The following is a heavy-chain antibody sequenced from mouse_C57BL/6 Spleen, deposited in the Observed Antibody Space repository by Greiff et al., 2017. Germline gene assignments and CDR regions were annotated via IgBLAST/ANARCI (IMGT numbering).Heavy chain of an antibody. Sequence: QVQLQQPGAELVRPGSSVKLSCKASGYTFTSYWMHWVKQRPIQGLEWIGNIDPSDSATHYNQKFKDQATLTVDKSSSTAYMQLSSLTSEDSAVDYGVRGDYGSSPAWFAYWGQGTLVTVSA. CDR2: IDPSDSAT. J-gene: IGHJ3*01. V-gene: IGHV1-52*01. CDR1: GYTFTSYW. CDR3: VRGDYGSSPAWFAY. D-gene: IGHD1-1*01.